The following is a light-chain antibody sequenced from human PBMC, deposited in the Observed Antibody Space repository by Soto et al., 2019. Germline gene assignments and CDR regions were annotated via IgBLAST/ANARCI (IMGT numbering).Light chain of an antibody. J-gene: IGKJ3*01. CDR2: AAS. V-gene: IGKV1-9*01. CDR3: QQLNSFPIP. CDR1: QGIANF. Sequence: IQLTQSPSSLSASVGDRVTISCRASQGIANFLAWYQQKPGKAPKLLIYAASTLQSGVPSRFSGSGSGTDFTLNRRRLQPEDFATYYCQQLNSFPIPFRPGTKVDIK.